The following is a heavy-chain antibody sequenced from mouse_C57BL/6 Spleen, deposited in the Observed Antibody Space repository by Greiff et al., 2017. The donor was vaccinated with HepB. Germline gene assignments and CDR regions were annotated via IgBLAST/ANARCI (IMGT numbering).Heavy chain of an antibody. V-gene: IGHV1-26*01. CDR2: INPNNGGT. CDR1: GYTFTDYY. D-gene: IGHD1-1*01. Sequence: EVQLQQSGPELVKPGASVKISCKASGYTFTDYYMNWVKQSHGKSLEWIGDINPNNGGTSYNQKFKGKATLTVDKSSSTAYMELRSLTSEDSAVYYCAPADYYGSSGWFAYWGQGTLVTVSA. CDR3: APADYYGSSGWFAY. J-gene: IGHJ3*01.